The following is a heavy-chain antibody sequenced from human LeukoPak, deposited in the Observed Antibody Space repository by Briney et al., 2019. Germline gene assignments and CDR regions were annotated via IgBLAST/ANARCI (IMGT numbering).Heavy chain of an antibody. CDR1: GGTFSSYA. D-gene: IGHD2-2*02. CDR3: ARGVVPAAIAVRPYDI. V-gene: IGHV1-69*13. J-gene: IGHJ3*02. CDR2: IIPIFGTA. Sequence: SVKVSCKASGGTFSSYAISWVRQAPGQGLEWMGGIIPIFGTANYAQKFQGRVTITADESTSTAYMELSSLRSEDTAVYYCARGVVPAAIAVRPYDIWGQGTMVTVSS.